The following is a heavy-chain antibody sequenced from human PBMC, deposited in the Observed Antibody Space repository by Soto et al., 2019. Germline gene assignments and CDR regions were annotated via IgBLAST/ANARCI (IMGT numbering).Heavy chain of an antibody. CDR2: ISYDGSNK. Sequence: VQLVESGGGVVQPGRSLRLSCAASGFTFSSYGMHWVRQAPGKGLEWVAVISYDGSNKYYADSVKGRFTISRDNSKNTLYLQMNSLRAEDTAVYYCAKEGLWGQGTLVTVSS. J-gene: IGHJ4*02. CDR3: AKEGL. CDR1: GFTFSSYG. V-gene: IGHV3-30*18.